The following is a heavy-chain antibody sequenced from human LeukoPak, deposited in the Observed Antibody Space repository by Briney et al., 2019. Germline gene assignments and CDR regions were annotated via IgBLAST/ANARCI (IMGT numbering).Heavy chain of an antibody. J-gene: IGHJ4*02. V-gene: IGHV3-30-3*01. CDR1: GFTFSTYA. Sequence: GGSLKLSCAASGFTFSTYAIHWVRQAPGKGLEWVAVISYDGNNKYYADSVKGRFTISRDNSKNTLYLQMTSLRSEDTAVYYCAKDFYDSSGSRYDYWGQGTLVTVSS. D-gene: IGHD3-22*01. CDR3: AKDFYDSSGSRYDY. CDR2: ISYDGNNK.